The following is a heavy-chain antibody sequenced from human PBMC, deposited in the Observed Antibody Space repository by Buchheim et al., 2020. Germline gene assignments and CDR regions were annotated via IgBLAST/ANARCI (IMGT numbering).Heavy chain of an antibody. CDR1: GGSFSGYY. J-gene: IGHJ6*02. V-gene: IGHV4-34*01. CDR3: ARNAYYYYYYGMDI. CDR2: INHSGST. Sequence: QVQLQQWGAGLLKPSETPSLTCAVYGGSFSGYYWSWIRQPPGKGLEWIGEINHSGSTNYNPSLKSRVTISVDTSKNQFSLKLSSVTAADTAVYYCARNAYYYYYYGMDIWGQGTT.